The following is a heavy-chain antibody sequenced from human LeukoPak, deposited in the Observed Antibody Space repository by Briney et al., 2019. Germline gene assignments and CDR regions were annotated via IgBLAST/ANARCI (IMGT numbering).Heavy chain of an antibody. CDR2: IRDDGSNK. V-gene: IGHV3-30*02. CDR1: GFTVSSYG. Sequence: PGGSLRLSCAASGFTVSSYGMHWVRQAPGKGLEWVAFIRDDGSNKYYADSVKGRFTISRDNSKNTLYLQMNSLRAEDTAVYYCAKGPTPSTVYFDYWGQGTLVTVSS. J-gene: IGHJ4*02. D-gene: IGHD4-17*01. CDR3: AKGPTPSTVYFDY.